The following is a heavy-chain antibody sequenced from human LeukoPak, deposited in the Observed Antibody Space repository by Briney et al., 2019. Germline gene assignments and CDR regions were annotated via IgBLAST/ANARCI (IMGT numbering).Heavy chain of an antibody. Sequence: PGGSLRLSCTASGFPFSVYWSSWVRQAPGKGLEWVANIKEDGSVQDYVDSVKGRFTISRDNAKNSVYLQMNSLRVDDTAVYYCVGQLLRAVWGKGTTVTVSS. CDR3: VGQLLRAV. J-gene: IGHJ6*04. CDR2: IKEDGSVQ. V-gene: IGHV3-7*01. CDR1: GFPFSVYW. D-gene: IGHD2-2*01.